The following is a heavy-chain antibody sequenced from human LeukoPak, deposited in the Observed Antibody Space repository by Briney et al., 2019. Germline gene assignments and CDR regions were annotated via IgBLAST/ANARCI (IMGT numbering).Heavy chain of an antibody. CDR2: INHSGST. Sequence: SETLSLTCAVYGGSFSGYYWSWIRQPPGKGLEWIGEINHSGSTNYNPSLKSRVTISVDTSKNQFSLKLSSVTAADTAVYYCARSQYYGDYVGYWGQGTLVTVSS. CDR1: GGSFSGYY. CDR3: ARSQYYGDYVGY. V-gene: IGHV4-34*01. J-gene: IGHJ4*02. D-gene: IGHD4-17*01.